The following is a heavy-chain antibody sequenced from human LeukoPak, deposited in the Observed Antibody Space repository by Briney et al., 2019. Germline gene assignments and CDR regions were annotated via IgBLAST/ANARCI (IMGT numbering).Heavy chain of an antibody. CDR1: GFTFSSYA. Sequence: GGSLRLSCAASGFTFSSYAMSWVRQAPGKGLEWVSGISDSGGSTYYADSVKGRFTISRDNAKNSLFLQMNSLRVEDTAVYYCARDHPPYCAGDCYSDYWGQGTLVTVSS. CDR3: ARDHPPYCAGDCYSDY. CDR2: ISDSGGST. D-gene: IGHD2-21*02. V-gene: IGHV3-23*01. J-gene: IGHJ4*02.